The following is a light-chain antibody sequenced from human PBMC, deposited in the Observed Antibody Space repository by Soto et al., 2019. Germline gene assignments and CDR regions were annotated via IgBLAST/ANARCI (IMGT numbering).Light chain of an antibody. CDR2: GNS. CDR1: SSNIGAGYD. J-gene: IGLJ3*02. Sequence: QSVLTQPPSVSGAPGQRVTISCTGSSSNIGAGYDVHWYQQLPGTAPKLLIYGNSNRPSGGPDRFSGSKSGTSASLAITGLQAEDEADYYCQSYASSLSALFGGGTKVTVL. V-gene: IGLV1-40*01. CDR3: QSYASSLSAL.